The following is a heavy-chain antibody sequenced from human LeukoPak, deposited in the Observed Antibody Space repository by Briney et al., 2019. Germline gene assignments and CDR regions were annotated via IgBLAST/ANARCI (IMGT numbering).Heavy chain of an antibody. CDR2: INCNSGDT. CDR1: GYTFTGYY. J-gene: IGHJ4*02. V-gene: IGHV1-2*06. CDR3: ARDHLAAAGSGG. D-gene: IGHD6-13*01. Sequence: ASVKVSCKASGYTFTGYYTHWVRQAPGQGLEWMGHINCNSGDTNYAQKFQGRVTLTRDTSINTAYMELSSLRSDDTAVYYCARDHLAAAGSGGWGQGTLVTVSS.